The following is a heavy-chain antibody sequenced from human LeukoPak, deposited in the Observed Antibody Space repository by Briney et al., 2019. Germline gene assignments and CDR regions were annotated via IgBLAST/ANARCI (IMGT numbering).Heavy chain of an antibody. V-gene: IGHV3-7*05. J-gene: IGHJ4*02. Sequence: GGSLRLSCAASGFTFSSYWMSWVRQAPGKGLEWVANIKKDGGEKYYVDSVKGRFTISRDNAKNSLFLQMNSLRAEDTAVYYCAREYSYDSSGPDYWGQGTLVTVSS. CDR2: IKKDGGEK. CDR3: AREYSYDSSGPDY. CDR1: GFTFSSYW. D-gene: IGHD3-22*01.